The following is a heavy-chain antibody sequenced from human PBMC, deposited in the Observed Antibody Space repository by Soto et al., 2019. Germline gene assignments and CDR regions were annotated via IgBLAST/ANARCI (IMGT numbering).Heavy chain of an antibody. Sequence: GGSLRLSCAASGFTFSSYAMHWFRQAPGKGLEWVAVISYDGSNKYYADSVKGRFTISRDNSKNTLYLQMNSLRAEDTAVYYCARDPFCGGDCYPNTFDYWGQGTLVTVSS. J-gene: IGHJ4*02. CDR1: GFTFSSYA. D-gene: IGHD2-21*02. CDR2: ISYDGSNK. V-gene: IGHV3-30-3*01. CDR3: ARDPFCGGDCYPNTFDY.